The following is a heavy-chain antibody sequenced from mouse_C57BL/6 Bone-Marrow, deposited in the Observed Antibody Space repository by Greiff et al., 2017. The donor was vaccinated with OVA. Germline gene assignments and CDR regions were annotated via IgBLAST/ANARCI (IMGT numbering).Heavy chain of an antibody. J-gene: IGHJ2*01. CDR3: ARSSYGDYFDY. CDR2: IWSGGST. Sequence: QVQLQQSGPGLVQPSQSLSITCTVSGFSLTSYGVHWVRQSPGKGLEWLGVIWSGGSTDYNAAFISRLSISKDNSKSQVVFKMNSLQADDTAIYYWARSSYGDYFDYWGQGTTLTVSS. CDR1: GFSLTSYG. D-gene: IGHD1-1*01. V-gene: IGHV2-2*01.